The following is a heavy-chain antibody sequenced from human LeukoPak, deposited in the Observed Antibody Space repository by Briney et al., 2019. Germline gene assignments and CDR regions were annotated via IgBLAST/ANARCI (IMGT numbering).Heavy chain of an antibody. CDR1: GGSFSGYY. Sequence: PSETLSLTCGVYGGSFSGYYWSWIRQPPGKGLEWIGEINHSGSTNYNPSLKSRVTISVDTSKNQFSLKMSSVTAADTAVYYCARVAYDNSGRYIDSWGQGTLVTVSS. J-gene: IGHJ4*02. CDR2: INHSGST. V-gene: IGHV4-34*01. D-gene: IGHD3-22*01. CDR3: ARVAYDNSGRYIDS.